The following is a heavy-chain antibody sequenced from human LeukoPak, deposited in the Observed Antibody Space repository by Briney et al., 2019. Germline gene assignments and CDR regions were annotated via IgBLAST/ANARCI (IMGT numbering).Heavy chain of an antibody. CDR2: ISAYNGNT. V-gene: IGHV1-18*01. CDR1: GYTFTSYG. J-gene: IGHJ4*02. CDR3: ARPRTSSSWYLYYFDY. D-gene: IGHD6-13*01. Sequence: ASVKVSCKASGYTFTSYGISWVRQAPGQGLEWMGWISAYNGNTNYAQKLQGRVTMTTDTSTSTAYMEPRSLRSDDTAVYYCARPRTSSSWYLYYFDYWGQGTLVTVSS.